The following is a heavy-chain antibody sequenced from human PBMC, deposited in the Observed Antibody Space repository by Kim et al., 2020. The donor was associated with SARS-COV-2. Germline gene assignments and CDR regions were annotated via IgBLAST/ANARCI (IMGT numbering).Heavy chain of an antibody. CDR1: GYSFTSYW. V-gene: IGHV5-51*01. Sequence: GESLQISCKGSGYSFTSYWIGWVRQMPGKGLEWMGIIYPGDSDTRYSPSFQGQVTISADKSISTAYLQWSSLKASDTAMYYCARQGSYYDILTGYYYYYGMDVWGQGTTVTVSS. J-gene: IGHJ6*02. D-gene: IGHD3-9*01. CDR2: IYPGDSDT. CDR3: ARQGSYYDILTGYYYYYGMDV.